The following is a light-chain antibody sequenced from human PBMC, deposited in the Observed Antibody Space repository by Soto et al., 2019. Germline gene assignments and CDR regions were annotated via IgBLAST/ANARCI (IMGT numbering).Light chain of an antibody. V-gene: IGKV3-11*01. CDR2: DAS. Sequence: EVVLTQSPATLSLSPGERATLSCRASESIGNYLAWYQQKLGQAPKLLINDASHRAIGIPGRFSGDGSGTDLTLTISILEPEDFAVYYCQWRSDWPPRLTFGGGTKVEIK. CDR3: QWRSDWPPRLT. J-gene: IGKJ4*01. CDR1: ESIGNY.